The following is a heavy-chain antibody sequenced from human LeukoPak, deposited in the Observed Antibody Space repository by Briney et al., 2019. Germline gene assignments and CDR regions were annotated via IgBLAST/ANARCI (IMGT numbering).Heavy chain of an antibody. D-gene: IGHD3-9*01. CDR1: GYTFTSYG. CDR3: ARADYDILTGYYTKGFDY. CDR2: ISAYNGNT. J-gene: IGHJ4*02. Sequence: ASVKVSCKASGYTFTSYGISWVRQAPGQGLEWMGWISAYNGNTNYAQKLQGRVTMTTDTSTSTAYMELRSLRSDDTAVYYCARADYDILTGYYTKGFDYWGQGTLVTVSS. V-gene: IGHV1-18*01.